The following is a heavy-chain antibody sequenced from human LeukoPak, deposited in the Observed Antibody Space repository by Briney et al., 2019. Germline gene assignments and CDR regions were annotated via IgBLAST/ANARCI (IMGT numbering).Heavy chain of an antibody. CDR3: AKRGSQYYFEY. CDR2: ISGSGGGT. J-gene: IGHJ4*02. Sequence: GESLRLSCAASGFTFSSSAMRWVRQAPGQGLELVSAISGSGGGTYYADSVQGRFTISRDNSKNTLYLQMNSLRAEDTAVYYCAKRGSQYYFEYWGQGTLVTVSS. D-gene: IGHD1-26*01. V-gene: IGHV3-23*01. CDR1: GFTFSSSA.